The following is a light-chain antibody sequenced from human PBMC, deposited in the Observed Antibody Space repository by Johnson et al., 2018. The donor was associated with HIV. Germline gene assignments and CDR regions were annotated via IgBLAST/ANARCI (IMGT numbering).Light chain of an antibody. J-gene: IGLJ1*01. CDR1: SSNIGKKD. CDR2: DND. CDR3: ETWDSSLSGV. Sequence: QLVLTQPPSVSAAPGQKVTISCSGSSSNIGKKDVSWYQQLPGTAPKLLIYDNDKRPSGIPDRFSGSKSGTSATLGITGLQTGDEADYYCETWDSSLSGVFGTGTKVTVL. V-gene: IGLV1-51*01.